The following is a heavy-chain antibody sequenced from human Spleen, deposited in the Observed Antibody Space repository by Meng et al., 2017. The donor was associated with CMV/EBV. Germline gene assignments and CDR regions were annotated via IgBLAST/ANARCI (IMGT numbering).Heavy chain of an antibody. CDR1: GFPFTSYG. V-gene: IGHV1-18*01. CDR3: ARARLDSSSWYYSDF. J-gene: IGHJ4*02. Sequence: GFPFTSYGISWVRQAPGQGLEWMGWISAKYGNTKYAQNLQGRVTMTTDTSTSTVYMELRSLRSDDTAVFYCARARLDSSSWYYSDFWGQGTLVTVSS. D-gene: IGHD6-13*01. CDR2: ISAKYGNT.